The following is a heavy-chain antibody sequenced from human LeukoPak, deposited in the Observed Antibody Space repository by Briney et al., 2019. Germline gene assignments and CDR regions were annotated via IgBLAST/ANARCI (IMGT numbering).Heavy chain of an antibody. D-gene: IGHD3-22*01. CDR1: GHTFSSYG. J-gene: IGHJ1*01. CDR3: AKEDVVVITIRYFQH. CDR2: ISYDGSNK. V-gene: IGHV3-30*18. Sequence: PGRSLRLPCASSGHTFSSYGMHWARQAPAKGLEWVAVISYDGSNKYYADSVKGRFTISRDNSKNTLYLQMNSLRTEDTAIYCCAKEDVVVITIRYFQHWGQGTLVSVS.